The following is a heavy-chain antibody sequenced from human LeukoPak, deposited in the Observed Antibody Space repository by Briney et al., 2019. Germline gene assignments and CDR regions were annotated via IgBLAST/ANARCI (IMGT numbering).Heavy chain of an antibody. V-gene: IGHV4-34*01. Sequence: SETLSLTCAVYGGSFSGYYWSWIRRPPGKGLEWIGEINHSGSTNYNPSLKSRVTISVDTSKNQFSLKLSSVTAADTAVYYCASTNGGGRYYFDYWGQGTLVTVSS. CDR2: INHSGST. CDR3: ASTNGGGRYYFDY. CDR1: GGSFSGYY. D-gene: IGHD7-27*01. J-gene: IGHJ4*02.